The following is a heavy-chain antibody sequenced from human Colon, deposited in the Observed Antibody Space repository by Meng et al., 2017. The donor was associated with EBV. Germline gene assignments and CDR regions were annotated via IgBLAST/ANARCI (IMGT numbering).Heavy chain of an antibody. Sequence: QVRRQVSGPGRGKPSQTLSLTCTVSGGSINSGDYYWSWIRQPPGKGLEWIGYIYYTGSTYYNPSLKSRVTISMDTSKNQFSLRLSSVTAADTAVYYCARNYYFDYWGQGTLVTVSS. CDR3: ARNYYFDY. V-gene: IGHV4-30-4*01. J-gene: IGHJ4*02. CDR1: GGSINSGDYY. CDR2: IYYTGST.